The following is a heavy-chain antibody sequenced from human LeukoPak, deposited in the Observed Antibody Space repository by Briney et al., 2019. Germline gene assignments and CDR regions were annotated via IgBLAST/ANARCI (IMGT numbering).Heavy chain of an antibody. D-gene: IGHD4-17*01. J-gene: IGHJ4*02. CDR1: GFTFSSYW. CDR2: IKQDGSEK. V-gene: IGHV3-7*01. CDR3: ARGDYALDY. Sequence: GGSLRLSXAASGFTFSSYWMSWVRQPPGKGLEWVANIKQDGSEKYYVDSVKGRFTISRDNAKDSLYLQMNSLRAEDTAVYYCARGDYALDYWGQGTLVTVSS.